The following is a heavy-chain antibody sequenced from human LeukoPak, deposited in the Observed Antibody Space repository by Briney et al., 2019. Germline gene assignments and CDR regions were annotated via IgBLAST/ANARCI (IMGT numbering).Heavy chain of an antibody. CDR3: ARDPYGMDV. Sequence: SETLSLTCSVSDGSINSYYWNWIRRPPGKGLEWIGYIYYSGSTNYNPSLKSRVTISVDTSKNQFSLKLSSVTAADTAVYYCARDPYGMDVWGQGTTVTVSS. CDR1: DGSINSYY. J-gene: IGHJ6*02. V-gene: IGHV4-59*01. CDR2: IYYSGST.